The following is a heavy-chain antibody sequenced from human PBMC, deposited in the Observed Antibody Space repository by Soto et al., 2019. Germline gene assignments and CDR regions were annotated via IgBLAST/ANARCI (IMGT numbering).Heavy chain of an antibody. CDR2: FYYSGST. Sequence: SETLSLTCTVSGGSISSSSYYWVWSRQPPGKGLEWIGSFYYSGSTYYNPSLKSRVTISVDTSKNQFSLKLNSVTAADTAVYYGARRGSYYGMDVWGQGTTGTVSS. D-gene: IGHD3-16*01. V-gene: IGHV4-39*01. J-gene: IGHJ6*02. CDR3: ARRGSYYGMDV. CDR1: GGSISSSSYY.